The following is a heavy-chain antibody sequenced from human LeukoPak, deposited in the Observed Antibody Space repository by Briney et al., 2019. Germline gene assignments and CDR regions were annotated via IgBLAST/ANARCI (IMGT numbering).Heavy chain of an antibody. D-gene: IGHD3-10*01. CDR3: VRDRSPGYFDY. J-gene: IGHJ4*02. V-gene: IGHV3-21*01. CDR2: ISTSSSYI. Sequence: GGSLRLSCAASGFTFNRYNMNWVRRAPGKGLEWVSSISTSSSYIYYADSVRGRFSISRDNAKNSLFLQMNSLRAEDTAVYYCVRDRSPGYFDYWGQGTLVTVSS. CDR1: GFTFNRYN.